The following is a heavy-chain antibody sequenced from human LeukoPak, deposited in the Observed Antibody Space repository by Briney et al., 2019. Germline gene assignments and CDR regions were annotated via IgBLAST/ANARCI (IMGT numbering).Heavy chain of an antibody. Sequence: GGSLRLSCAASGFTFSSYNMNWVRQAPGKGLEWVSSISSSSSYIYYADSVKGRFTISRDNAKNSLYLQMNSLRAEGTAVYYCARVWAAWFDPWGQGTLVTVSS. J-gene: IGHJ5*02. CDR3: ARVWAAWFDP. CDR2: ISSSSSYI. D-gene: IGHD3-16*01. V-gene: IGHV3-21*01. CDR1: GFTFSSYN.